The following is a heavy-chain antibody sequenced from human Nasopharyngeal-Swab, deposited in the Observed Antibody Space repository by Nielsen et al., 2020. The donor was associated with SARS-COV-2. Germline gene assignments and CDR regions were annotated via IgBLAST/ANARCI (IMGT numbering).Heavy chain of an antibody. CDR3: AREDDYADYYWFDP. Sequence: ASVKVSCKASGYSFNNHAINWVRQAPGQGLEWMGWINTNTGNPTYAQGFAGRFVFSSDTSVSTAYLQISSLKTEDTAVYYCAREDDYADYYWFDPWGQGTLVTVSS. J-gene: IGHJ5*02. CDR2: INTNTGNP. D-gene: IGHD4-17*01. CDR1: GYSFNNHA. V-gene: IGHV7-4-1*02.